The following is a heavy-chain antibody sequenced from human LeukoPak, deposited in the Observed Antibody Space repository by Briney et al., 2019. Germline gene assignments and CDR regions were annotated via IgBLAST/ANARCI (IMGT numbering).Heavy chain of an antibody. CDR2: IYYSGSA. CDR3: ARIILTGYYGDY. J-gene: IGHJ4*02. CDR1: GGSISSYY. D-gene: IGHD3-9*01. Sequence: PSETLSLTCTVSGGSISSYYWSWIRQPPGKGLEWIGSIYYSGSAYYNPSLKSRVTISVDTSKNQFSLKLSSVTAADTAVYYCARIILTGYYGDYWGQGTLVTVSS. V-gene: IGHV4-39*07.